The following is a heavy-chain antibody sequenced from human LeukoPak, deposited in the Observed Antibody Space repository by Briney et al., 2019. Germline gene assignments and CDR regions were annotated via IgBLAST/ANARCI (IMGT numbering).Heavy chain of an antibody. CDR1: GFTFSSYS. CDR3: ARKDYYEDAFDI. Sequence: GSLRLSCAASGFTFSSYSMNWVRQAPGKGLEWVSSISSSSSYIYYADSVKGRFTISRDNAKNSLYLQMNSLRAEDTAVYYCARKDYYEDAFDIWGQGTMVTVSS. J-gene: IGHJ3*02. D-gene: IGHD3-22*01. V-gene: IGHV3-21*01. CDR2: ISSSSSYI.